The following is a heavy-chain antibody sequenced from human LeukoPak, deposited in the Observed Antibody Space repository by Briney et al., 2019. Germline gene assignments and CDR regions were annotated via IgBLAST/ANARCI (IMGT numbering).Heavy chain of an antibody. Sequence: SGGSLRLSCAASGFTVSVNSLSWVRQAPGKGLEWVSVIESGSSVSYADSVKGRFTISRDNSKNTVFLQMNSLRPEDTSIYYCTRGRPREDTWFDPWGQGTLVTVSS. CDR3: TRGRPREDTWFDP. CDR2: IESGSSV. CDR1: GFTVSVNS. V-gene: IGHV3-66*02. J-gene: IGHJ5*02. D-gene: IGHD1-26*01.